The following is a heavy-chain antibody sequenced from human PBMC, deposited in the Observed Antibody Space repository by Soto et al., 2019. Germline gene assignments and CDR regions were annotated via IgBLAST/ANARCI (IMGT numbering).Heavy chain of an antibody. V-gene: IGHV3-7*03. Sequence: PGGSLRLSCVASGFTFTTYWMRWVRQAPGKGPECVANMSPNGGEKYYVDSVKGRFTISRDNAQNSLYLEMHSLTDDDTAVYYCARGRNLDIWGQGTMVTVSS. CDR1: GFTFTTYW. J-gene: IGHJ3*02. CDR2: MSPNGGEK. CDR3: ARGRNLDI.